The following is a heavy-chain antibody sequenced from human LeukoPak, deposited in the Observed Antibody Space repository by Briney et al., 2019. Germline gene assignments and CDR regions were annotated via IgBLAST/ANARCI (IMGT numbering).Heavy chain of an antibody. D-gene: IGHD5-12*01. CDR1: GFTFSSYE. Sequence: GGSLRLSCAASGFTFSSYETNWVRQAPGKGLEWVSYISSSGGTIYYADSVKGRFTISRDNAKNSLYLQMNSLRAEDTAVYYCARKQVDSVAMEYYFDYWGQGTLVTVSS. J-gene: IGHJ4*02. V-gene: IGHV3-48*03. CDR2: ISSSGGTI. CDR3: ARKQVDSVAMEYYFDY.